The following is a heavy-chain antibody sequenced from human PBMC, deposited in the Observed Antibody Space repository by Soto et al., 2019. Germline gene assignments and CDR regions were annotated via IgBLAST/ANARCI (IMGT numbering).Heavy chain of an antibody. D-gene: IGHD3-3*01. J-gene: IGHJ6*02. CDR2: IYYSGST. CDR3: ARDRFAIFGTRGYYYYGMDV. Sequence: SETLSLTCTVSGGSISSNSYYWGWIRQPPGKGLEWIGYIYYSGSTYYNPSLKSRVTISVDTSKNQFSLKLSSVTAADTAVYYCARDRFAIFGTRGYYYYGMDVWGQGTTVTVSS. V-gene: IGHV4-31*03. CDR1: GGSISSNSYY.